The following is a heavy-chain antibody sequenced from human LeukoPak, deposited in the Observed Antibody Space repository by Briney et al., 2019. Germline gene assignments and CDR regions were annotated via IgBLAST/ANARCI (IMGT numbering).Heavy chain of an antibody. J-gene: IGHJ4*02. V-gene: IGHV3-53*01. D-gene: IGHD3-22*01. CDR2: IYSGGST. Sequence: QPGGSLRLSCAASGFTLSSNYMSWVRQAPGKGLEWVSVIYSGGSTYYADSVKGRFTISRDNSKNTLYLQMNSLRAEDTAVYYCARTNYDSSGYLDYWGQGTLVTVSS. CDR3: ARTNYDSSGYLDY. CDR1: GFTLSSNY.